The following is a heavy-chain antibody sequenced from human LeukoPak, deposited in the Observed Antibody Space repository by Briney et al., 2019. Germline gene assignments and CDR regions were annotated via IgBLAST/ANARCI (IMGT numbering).Heavy chain of an antibody. J-gene: IGHJ4*02. CDR1: GFSFSGYS. Sequence: GSLRLSCAASGFSFSGYSMNWDRQAPGKGLEWVAHIRGTSSAMNYAASVRGRFTISRDNAKNALFLEMSSLRAEDTAVYYCARDRDWSFDYWGQGTLVTVSS. D-gene: IGHD3-9*01. CDR2: IRGTSSAM. V-gene: IGHV3-48*04. CDR3: ARDRDWSFDY.